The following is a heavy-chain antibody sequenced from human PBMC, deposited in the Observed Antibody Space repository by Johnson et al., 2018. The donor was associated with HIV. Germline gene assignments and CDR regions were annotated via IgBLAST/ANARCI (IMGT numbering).Heavy chain of an antibody. J-gene: IGHJ3*02. CDR2: ISHDANNK. V-gene: IGHV3-30*18. CDR1: GFIFSDFG. CDR3: AKVFSDNWNLAFSLDDAFNI. D-gene: IGHD1-1*01. Sequence: QVQLVESGGTVVQPGRSLRLSCAASGFIFSDFGMHWVRQAPGKGLEWVAVISHDANNKFYADSVKGRFAVSRDDSKNTLYLQMSSLRVEDTAVYYCAKVFSDNWNLAFSLDDAFNIWGQGTIVTVSS.